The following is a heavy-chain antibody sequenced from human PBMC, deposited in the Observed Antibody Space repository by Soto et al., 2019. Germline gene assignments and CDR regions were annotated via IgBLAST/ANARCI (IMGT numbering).Heavy chain of an antibody. D-gene: IGHD3-16*01. CDR1: GFNVMSYW. CDR2: VKEDGSEL. Sequence: LRLSCAVSGFNVMSYWMSWVRQAPGKGLEWVASVKEDGSELYYLHSVRGRFSISRDSAGNALHLTMNYLSAEDTGVYFCARDIGFDYVNWGQGSPVTVSS. J-gene: IGHJ4*02. V-gene: IGHV3-7*01. CDR3: ARDIGFDYVN.